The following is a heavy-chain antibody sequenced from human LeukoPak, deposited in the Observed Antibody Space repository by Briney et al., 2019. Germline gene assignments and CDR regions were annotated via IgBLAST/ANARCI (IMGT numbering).Heavy chain of an antibody. CDR3: ARGPKYDSSGYYVY. CDR2: IYSGDST. CDR1: RFTVRSNY. J-gene: IGHJ4*02. Sequence: GGALRLSCAASRFTVRSNYMSWVRQAPGKGVEGVPLIYSGDSTYSADSVKGRFTISRDNSKNTLYLQMNSLRAEDTAVYYCARGPKYDSSGYYVYWGQGTLVTVSS. V-gene: IGHV3-66*01. D-gene: IGHD3-22*01.